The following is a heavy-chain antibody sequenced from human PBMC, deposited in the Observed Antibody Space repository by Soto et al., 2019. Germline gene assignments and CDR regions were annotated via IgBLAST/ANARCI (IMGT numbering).Heavy chain of an antibody. V-gene: IGHV4-61*08. CDR1: GGSISSGGYY. CDR2: IYYSGST. D-gene: IGHD6-19*01. CDR3: ARSVAVPGEHIDY. Sequence: SETLSLTCTVSGGSISSGGYYWSWIRQHPGKGLEWIGYIYYSGSTYYSPSLRSRVSISVDTSKNEFSLRLSSVTAADTAVYFCARSVAVPGEHIDYWGQGTQVTVYS. J-gene: IGHJ4*02.